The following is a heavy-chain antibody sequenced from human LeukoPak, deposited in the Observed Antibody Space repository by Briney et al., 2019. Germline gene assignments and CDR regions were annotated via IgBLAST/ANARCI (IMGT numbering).Heavy chain of an antibody. D-gene: IGHD1-26*01. Sequence: SETLSLTCSVSGGSIRIYFWSSIRQPPGKGLEWIGYIYYTGSTDYNPSLKSRVTLSADTSKNQFSLKLTSVTAADTAVYYCARVGDSGNYYAFHQWGQGTLVTVSS. V-gene: IGHV4-59*01. J-gene: IGHJ4*02. CDR2: IYYTGST. CDR3: ARVGDSGNYYAFHQ. CDR1: GGSIRIYF.